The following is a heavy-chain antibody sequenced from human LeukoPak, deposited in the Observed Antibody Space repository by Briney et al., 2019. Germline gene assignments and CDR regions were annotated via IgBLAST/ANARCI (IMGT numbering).Heavy chain of an antibody. Sequence: ASVKVSCKASGYTFTGYYMHWVRQAPGQGLEWMGWINPDSGGTNYAQKFQGRVTMTRDMSISTAYMELSRLRSDDTAVYYCARYAGYYDSSGSPAEYFQHWGQGTLVTVSS. CDR1: GYTFTGYY. J-gene: IGHJ1*01. V-gene: IGHV1-2*02. CDR3: ARYAGYYDSSGSPAEYFQH. D-gene: IGHD3-22*01. CDR2: INPDSGGT.